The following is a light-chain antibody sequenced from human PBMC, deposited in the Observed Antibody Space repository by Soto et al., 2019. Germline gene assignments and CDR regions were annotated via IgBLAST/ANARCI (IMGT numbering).Light chain of an antibody. CDR1: QSVSSN. CDR3: QQYNNWPPLT. CDR2: GAS. Sequence: EIVMTQSPATLSVSPGERATLSCRASQSVSSNLAWYQQKPGQAPRLLIYGASTRATGIPARFSGSGSDTEFTLTISSLPSEDVAVYYCQQYNNWPPLTFGGGTKVEIK. V-gene: IGKV3-15*01. J-gene: IGKJ4*01.